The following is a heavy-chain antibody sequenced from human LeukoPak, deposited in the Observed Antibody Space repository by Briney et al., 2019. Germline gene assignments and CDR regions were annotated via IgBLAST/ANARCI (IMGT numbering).Heavy chain of an antibody. CDR2: ISAYNGNT. CDR1: GYTFTSYG. CDR3: ARDWGLYSSGSGPFYFDY. V-gene: IGHV1-18*01. J-gene: IGHJ4*02. Sequence: GASVKVSCKASGYTFTSYGISWVRQAPGQGLEWMGWISAYNGNTNYAQKLQGRVTMTTDTSTSTAYMELRSLRSDDTAVYYCARDWGLYSSGSGPFYFDYWGQGSLVTVSS. D-gene: IGHD6-19*01.